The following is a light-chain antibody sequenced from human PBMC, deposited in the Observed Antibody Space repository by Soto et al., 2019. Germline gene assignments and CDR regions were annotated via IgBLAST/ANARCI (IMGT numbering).Light chain of an antibody. CDR3: SSYTTTSTYV. CDR2: DVN. Sequence: QSALTQPASVSGSPGQSITISCTGTSSDIGSFNYVSWYQQYPGKAPKLMIYDVNNRPSGVSNRFSGSKSGNTASLTISGLQAEDEADYYCSSYTTTSTYVFGAGTKVTVL. J-gene: IGLJ1*01. V-gene: IGLV2-14*01. CDR1: SSDIGSFNY.